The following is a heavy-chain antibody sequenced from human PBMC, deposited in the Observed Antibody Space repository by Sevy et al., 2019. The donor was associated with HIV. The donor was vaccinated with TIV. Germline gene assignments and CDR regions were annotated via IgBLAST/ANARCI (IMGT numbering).Heavy chain of an antibody. CDR2: IYYSGST. J-gene: IGHJ4*02. V-gene: IGHV4-39*01. CDR1: GGSISSSSYY. CDR3: ARRPYGDYWIPFDY. Sequence: SETLSLTCTVSGGSISSSSYYWGWIRQPPGKGLEWIGSIYYSGSTYYNPSLKSRVTISVDTSKNQFSLKLSSVTAADTAVYYCARRPYGDYWIPFDYWGQGTLVTVSS. D-gene: IGHD4-17*01.